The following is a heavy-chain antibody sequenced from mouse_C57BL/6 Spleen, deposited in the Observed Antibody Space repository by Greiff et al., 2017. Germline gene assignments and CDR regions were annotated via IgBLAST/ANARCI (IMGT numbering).Heavy chain of an antibody. CDR2: IYPGSGNT. CDR1: GYTFTDYY. V-gene: IGHV1-76*01. CDR3: ARPSYSKGNYFDY. D-gene: IGHD2-5*01. Sequence: VQLQQSGAELVRPGASVKLSCKASGYTFTDYYINWVKQRPGQGLEWIARIYPGSGNTYYNEKFKGKATLTAEKSSSTAYMQLSSLTSEDSAVYFCARPSYSKGNYFDYWGQGTTLTVSS. J-gene: IGHJ2*01.